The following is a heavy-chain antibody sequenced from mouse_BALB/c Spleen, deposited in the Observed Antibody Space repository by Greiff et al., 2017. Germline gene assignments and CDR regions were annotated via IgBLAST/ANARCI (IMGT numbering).Heavy chain of an antibody. V-gene: IGHV2-2*02. CDR1: GFSLTSYG. CDR2: IWSGGST. J-gene: IGHJ4*01. CDR3: ASYGPYAMDY. Sequence: VKLMESGPGLVQPSQSLSITCTVSGFSLTSYGVHWVRQSPGKGLEWLGVIWSGGSTDYNAAFISRLSISKDNSKSQVFFKMNSLQANDTAIYYCASYGPYAMDYWGQGTSVTVSS. D-gene: IGHD1-1*02.